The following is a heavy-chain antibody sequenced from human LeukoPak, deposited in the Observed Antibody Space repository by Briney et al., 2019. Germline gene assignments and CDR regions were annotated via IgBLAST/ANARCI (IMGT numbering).Heavy chain of an antibody. CDR1: GGSLSSGGYY. Sequence: SETLSLTCTVSGGSLSSGGYYWSWIRQPPGKGLEWIGYIYHSGSTYYNPSLKSRVTISVDRSKNQFSLKLSSVTAADTAVYYCARDGRVGATLDYWGQGTLVTVSS. V-gene: IGHV4-30-2*01. J-gene: IGHJ4*02. D-gene: IGHD1-26*01. CDR2: IYHSGST. CDR3: ARDGRVGATLDY.